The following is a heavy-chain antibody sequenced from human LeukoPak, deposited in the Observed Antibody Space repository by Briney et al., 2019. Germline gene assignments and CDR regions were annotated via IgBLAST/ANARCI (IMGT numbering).Heavy chain of an antibody. CDR2: ISSSSSTI. J-gene: IGHJ4*02. Sequence: PGGSLRLSCAASGFTFSTYSMNWVRQAPGKGLEWVSYISSSSSTIYYADSVKGRFTISRDNSKNTLYLQMNSLGAEDTAVYYCAKEGTIVGATKEEFDYWGQGTLVTVSS. D-gene: IGHD1-26*01. V-gene: IGHV3-48*01. CDR1: GFTFSTYS. CDR3: AKEGTIVGATKEEFDY.